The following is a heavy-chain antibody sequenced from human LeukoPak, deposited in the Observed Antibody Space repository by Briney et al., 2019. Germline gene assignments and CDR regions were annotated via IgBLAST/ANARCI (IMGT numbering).Heavy chain of an antibody. J-gene: IGHJ4*01. CDR2: IWSDGSNR. Sequence: GGSLRLSCAASGFIFSHYGMHWVRQAPGKGLEWVAVIWSDGSNRFYAGSVKGRFTISRDNSQNTEFLQMNSLRVEDTAMYYCARDAQRGFDYSNSLEYWGHGTLVTVSS. CDR1: GFIFSHYG. D-gene: IGHD4-11*01. CDR3: ARDAQRGFDYSNSLEY. V-gene: IGHV3-33*01.